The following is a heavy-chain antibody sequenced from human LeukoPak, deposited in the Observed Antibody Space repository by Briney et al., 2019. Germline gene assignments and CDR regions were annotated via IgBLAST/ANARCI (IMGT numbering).Heavy chain of an antibody. D-gene: IGHD6-19*01. J-gene: IGHJ6*03. CDR2: INPNSGGT. CDR3: ARGWGGGWSPYYYYYMDV. V-gene: IGHV1-2*02. Sequence: ASVKVSCKASGYTFTGYYMHWVRQAPGQGLEWMGWINPNSGGTNYAQKFQGRVTMTRDMSTSTVYMELSSLRSEDTAVYYCARGWGGGWSPYYYYYMDVWGKGTTVTVSS. CDR1: GYTFTGYY.